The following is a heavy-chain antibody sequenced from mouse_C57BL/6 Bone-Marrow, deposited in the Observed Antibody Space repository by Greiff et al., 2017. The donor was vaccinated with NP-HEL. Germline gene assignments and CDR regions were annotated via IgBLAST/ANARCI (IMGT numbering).Heavy chain of an antibody. CDR2: IFPGSGST. V-gene: IGHV1-75*01. Sequence: QVQLKQSGPELVKPGASVKISCKASGYTFTDYYINWVKQRPGQGLEWIGWIFPGSGSTYYNEKFKGKATLTVDKSSSTAYMLLSSLTSEDSAVYFCARGDYYYGSSSVYFDYWGQGTTLTVSS. J-gene: IGHJ2*01. D-gene: IGHD1-1*01. CDR3: ARGDYYYGSSSVYFDY. CDR1: GYTFTDYY.